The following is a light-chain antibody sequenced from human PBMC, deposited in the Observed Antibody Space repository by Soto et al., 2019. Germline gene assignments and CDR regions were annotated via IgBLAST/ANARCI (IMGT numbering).Light chain of an antibody. CDR2: EVS. CDR1: SSDVGAYNY. Sequence: QSALTQPASVSGSPGQSITISCTGTSSDVGAYNYVSWYQQYPGKVPKLIIYEVSNRPSGVSNRFSGSKSGHTASLTISGLQAEDEGDYYCNSYTSSNTRVFGTGTKVTVL. V-gene: IGLV2-14*01. J-gene: IGLJ1*01. CDR3: NSYTSSNTRV.